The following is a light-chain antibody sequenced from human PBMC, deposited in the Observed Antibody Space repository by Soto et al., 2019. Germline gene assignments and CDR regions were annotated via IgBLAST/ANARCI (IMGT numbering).Light chain of an antibody. J-gene: IGLJ1*01. CDR3: SSYAGSNNYV. V-gene: IGLV2-8*01. CDR2: EVT. CDR1: SSDVGGSNF. Sequence: QSALTQPPSASGSPGQSVTISCTGTSSDVGGSNFVSWYQQHPGKSPKLMIYEVTKRPSGVPDRFSGSKSGSTASMTVSGLQAEDEADYYCSSYAGSNNYVFGPGTKLTVL.